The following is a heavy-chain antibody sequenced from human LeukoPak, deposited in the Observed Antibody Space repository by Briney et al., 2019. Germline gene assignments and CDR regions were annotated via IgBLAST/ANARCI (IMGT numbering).Heavy chain of an antibody. CDR3: ARVGIAAAPTDAFDI. Sequence: PSESLCLSCAVSGGSTRSYYWRWGWEPLGRGGGRVGYIYYSVSTNYNPSLKSRVTISVDTSKNQFYLKLSSVTAADTAEYYCARVGIAAAPTDAFDIWGQGTMVTVSS. V-gene: IGHV4-59*01. J-gene: IGHJ3*02. CDR1: GGSTRSYY. D-gene: IGHD6-13*01. CDR2: IYYSVST.